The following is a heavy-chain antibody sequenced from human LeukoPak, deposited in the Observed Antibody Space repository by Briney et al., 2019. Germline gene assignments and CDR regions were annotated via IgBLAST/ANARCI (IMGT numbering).Heavy chain of an antibody. Sequence: GGSLRLSCAASGFTFSSYEMNWVRQAPGKGLEWVSYISSSGNTIYYADSVKGRFTISRDNAKNSLYLQMNSLRAEDTAVYYCRCIVGAGIFDIWGQGTMVTVSS. D-gene: IGHD1-26*01. CDR1: GFTFSSYE. CDR2: ISSSGNTI. J-gene: IGHJ3*02. V-gene: IGHV3-48*03. CDR3: RCIVGAGIFDI.